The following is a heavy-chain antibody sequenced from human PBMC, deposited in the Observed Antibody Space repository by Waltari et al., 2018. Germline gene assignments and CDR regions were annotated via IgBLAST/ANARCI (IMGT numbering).Heavy chain of an antibody. D-gene: IGHD3-22*01. V-gene: IGHV4-4*07. J-gene: IGHJ4*02. CDR3: ARDRYYDSSGYSQSYYYDS. CDR1: GGSPYSSY. CDR2: IHPSGST. Sequence: QVHLQESGPGLVKTSETLSLTCTVPGGSPYSSYWSWVRQPAGKALEWIGHIHPSGSTNYSPSLRSRVTMSVDTSKRQFSLKLSSVTAADTAMYYCARDRYYDSSGYSQSYYYDSWGQGTLVTVSS.